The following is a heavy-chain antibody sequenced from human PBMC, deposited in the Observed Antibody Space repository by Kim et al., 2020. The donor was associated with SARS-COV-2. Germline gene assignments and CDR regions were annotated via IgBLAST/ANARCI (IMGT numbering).Heavy chain of an antibody. CDR3: ARGRLRYFDWFDY. D-gene: IGHD3-9*01. CDR2: IYYSGST. V-gene: IGHV4-59*13. CDR1: GGSISSYY. Sequence: SETLSLTCTVSGGSISSYYWSWIRQPPGKGLEWIGYIYYSGSTNYNPSLKSRVTISVDTSKNQFSLKLSSVTAADTAVYYCARGRLRYFDWFDYWGQGTLVTVSS. J-gene: IGHJ4*02.